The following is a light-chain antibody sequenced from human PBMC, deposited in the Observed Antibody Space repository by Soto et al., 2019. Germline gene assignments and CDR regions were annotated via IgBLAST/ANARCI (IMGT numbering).Light chain of an antibody. V-gene: IGLV1-44*01. CDR3: AAWDDSLNGLV. CDR1: SSNIGSNT. CDR2: NN. J-gene: IGLJ1*01. Sequence: QSVLTQPPSASGTPGQRVTISCSGSSSNIGSNTVNWYQQLPGTAPKLLIYNNQRPSGVPDRFSGSKSGTSASLAISGLQSEDEADYYCAAWDDSLNGLVFGTGTKVTVL.